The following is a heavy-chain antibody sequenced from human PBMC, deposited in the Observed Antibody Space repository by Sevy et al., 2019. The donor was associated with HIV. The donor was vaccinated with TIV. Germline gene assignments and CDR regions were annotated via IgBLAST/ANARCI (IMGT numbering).Heavy chain of an antibody. J-gene: IGHJ2*01. CDR3: AKFGDYYDSGGYYWYFDF. V-gene: IGHV3-23*01. CDR2: IRGGDDST. Sequence: GGSLRLSCAASGFIFSDYAMSWVRQAPGKGLEWVSSIRGGDDSTYYADSVKGRFTVSRDNSKHTLSLQMNTLRAEDTALYYCAKFGDYYDSGGYYWYFDFWGRGTLVTVSS. CDR1: GFIFSDYA. D-gene: IGHD3-22*01.